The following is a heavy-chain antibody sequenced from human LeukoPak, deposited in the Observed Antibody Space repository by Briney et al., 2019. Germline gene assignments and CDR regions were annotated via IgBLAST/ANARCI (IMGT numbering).Heavy chain of an antibody. D-gene: IGHD3-3*01. Sequence: PSQTLSLTCTVSGGSISSGSYYWSWIRQPAGKGLEWIGRIYTSGSTNYNPSLKSRVTISVDTSKNQFSLKLSSVTAADTAVYYRARAITIFGVDPFDYWGQGTLVTVSS. CDR2: IYTSGST. J-gene: IGHJ4*02. CDR3: ARAITIFGVDPFDY. CDR1: GGSISSGSYY. V-gene: IGHV4-61*02.